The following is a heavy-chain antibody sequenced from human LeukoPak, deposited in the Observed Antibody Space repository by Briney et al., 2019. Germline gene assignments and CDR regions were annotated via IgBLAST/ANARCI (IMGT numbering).Heavy chain of an antibody. V-gene: IGHV4-34*01. CDR3: ARGMNDFWSGYYDLSGNWFDP. CDR1: GGSFSGYY. Sequence: LETLSLTCAVYGGSFSGYYWSWIRQPPGKGLEWIGEINHSGSTNYNPSLKSRVTISVDTSKNQFSLKLSSVTAADTAVYYCARGMNDFWSGYYDLSGNWFDPWGQGTLVTVSS. CDR2: INHSGST. J-gene: IGHJ5*02. D-gene: IGHD3-3*01.